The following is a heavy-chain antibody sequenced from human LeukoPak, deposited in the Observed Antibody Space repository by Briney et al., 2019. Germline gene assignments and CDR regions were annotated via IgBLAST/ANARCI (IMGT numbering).Heavy chain of an antibody. CDR1: GGSINSGSYY. CDR2: IYTSGST. V-gene: IGHV4-61*02. D-gene: IGHD2-15*01. Sequence: SETLSLTCTVSGGSINSGSYYWSWIRQPAGKGLEWIGRIYTSGSTDYNPSLKSRVTISKDTSKNEFSLKLSSVTAADTAVYYCARDSPPAYCSGGSCYFDYWGQGTLVTVSS. CDR3: ARDSPPAYCSGGSCYFDY. J-gene: IGHJ4*02.